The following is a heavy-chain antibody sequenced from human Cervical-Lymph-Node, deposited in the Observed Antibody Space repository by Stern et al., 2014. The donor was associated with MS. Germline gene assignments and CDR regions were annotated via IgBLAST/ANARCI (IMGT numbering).Heavy chain of an antibody. CDR1: GFTFSSYA. CDR3: AKNGDLTGYLIDY. D-gene: IGHD3-9*01. V-gene: IGHV3-23*04. CDR2: ITGSGGNT. Sequence: EVQLVESGGGLVQPGGSLRLSCAASGFTFSSYAMSWVRQAPGKGLEWVSAITGSGGNTYYADSVKGRFTISRDNSKNTLYLQMNSLRAEDAALYYCAKNGDLTGYLIDYWGQGTLVTVSS. J-gene: IGHJ4*02.